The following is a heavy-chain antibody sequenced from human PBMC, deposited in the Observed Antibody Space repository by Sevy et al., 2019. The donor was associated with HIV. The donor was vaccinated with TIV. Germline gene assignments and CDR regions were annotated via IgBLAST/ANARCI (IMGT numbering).Heavy chain of an antibody. V-gene: IGHV4-39*02. CDR1: GGSIRINSYY. D-gene: IGHD6-19*01. J-gene: IGHJ2*01. Sequence: SETLSLTCTLSGGSIRINSYYWGWVRQPPGKGLEWIGSIYNTGSTSYNPSLKSRVTISVDTSKNNFSLRLTSVTAADTAVYYCATPRGTDWYEGAGGYFDLWGRGTLVTVSS. CDR3: ATPRGTDWYEGAGGYFDL. CDR2: IYNTGST.